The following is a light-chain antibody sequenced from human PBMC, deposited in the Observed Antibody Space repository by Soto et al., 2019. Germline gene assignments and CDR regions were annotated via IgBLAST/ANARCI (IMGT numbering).Light chain of an antibody. J-gene: IGKJ5*01. CDR2: GAS. Sequence: IVLTQSSAIVSVSPGGRATLSCRASQSISNNLAWYQQRPGQAPRLLIYGASTRATGISARFSGSGSGTEFTLTISSLQSEDFAVYYCQQYYSWPPITFGQGTRLEIK. V-gene: IGKV3-15*01. CDR1: QSISNN. CDR3: QQYYSWPPIT.